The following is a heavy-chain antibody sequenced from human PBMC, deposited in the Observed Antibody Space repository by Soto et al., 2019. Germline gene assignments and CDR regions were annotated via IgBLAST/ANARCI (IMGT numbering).Heavy chain of an antibody. Sequence: GGSLRLSCAGSGFTFSSSWMSWVRQAPGQGLEWVANIKQDGNEKYYVDYVKGRFTISRDNAKNSVFLQMNSLRAEDTAVYYCARGAGSQLYYYYYFGMDVWGQGTTVTVSS. D-gene: IGHD5-18*01. CDR1: GFTFSSSW. J-gene: IGHJ6*02. CDR3: ARGAGSQLYYYYYFGMDV. V-gene: IGHV3-7*01. CDR2: IKQDGNEK.